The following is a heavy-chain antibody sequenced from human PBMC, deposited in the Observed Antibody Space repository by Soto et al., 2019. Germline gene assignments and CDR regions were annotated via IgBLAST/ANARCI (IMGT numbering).Heavy chain of an antibody. V-gene: IGHV4-34*01. J-gene: IGHJ4*02. Sequence: SETLSLTCAVYGGSVSGSFWSWIRQPPGKGLEWIGEINHSGTTSYSPSLESRVTTSIDTSKNQFSLRMSSVTAADTAIYYCASRYCSDSYCGLFAYCGRGTLVTGSS. CDR2: INHSGTT. CDR3: ASRYCSDSYCGLFAY. CDR1: GGSVSGSF. D-gene: IGHD2-15*01.